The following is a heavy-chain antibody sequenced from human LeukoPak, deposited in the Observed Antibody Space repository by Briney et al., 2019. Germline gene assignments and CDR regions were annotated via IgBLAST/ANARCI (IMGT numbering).Heavy chain of an antibody. Sequence: ASVTVSCKASGYTLTSYYMHLVRQAPGQGLEWMGIINPSGGSTSYAQKFQGRVTITMYTSTSIVYMELSSLRSEDTAVYYCARDFYGGTPYFDYWGQGTLVTVSS. V-gene: IGHV1-46*01. J-gene: IGHJ4*02. CDR2: INPSGGST. D-gene: IGHD4-23*01. CDR3: ARDFYGGTPYFDY. CDR1: GYTLTSYY.